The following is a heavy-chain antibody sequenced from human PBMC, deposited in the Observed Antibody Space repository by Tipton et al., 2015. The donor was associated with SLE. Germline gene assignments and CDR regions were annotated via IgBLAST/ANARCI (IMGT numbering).Heavy chain of an antibody. V-gene: IGHV1-46*01. J-gene: IGHJ4*02. CDR3: ARGYCSGGSCSYFDY. CDR2: INPSGGST. Sequence: QLVQSGAEVKKPGASVKVSCKASGYTFTSYYMHWVRQAPGQGLEWMGIINPSGGSTSYAQKFQGRVTMTRDTSTSTVYMELSSLRSEDTAVYYCARGYCSGGSCSYFDYWGQGTLATVSS. CDR1: GYTFTSYY. D-gene: IGHD2-15*01.